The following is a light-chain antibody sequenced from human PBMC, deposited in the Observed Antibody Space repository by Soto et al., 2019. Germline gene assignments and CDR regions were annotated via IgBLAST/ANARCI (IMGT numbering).Light chain of an antibody. V-gene: IGKV1-9*01. CDR2: AAS. CDR1: QVISTS. CDR3: QQLFDSPIT. Sequence: DIQLTQSPSFLSPSIGESVTITCRASQVISTSLAWYQGKPGKAPKLLIYAASTLESGVPSRFSATVSGTEFSPTITSLQAEDFATYYCQQLFDSPITFGQGTRLEIK. J-gene: IGKJ5*01.